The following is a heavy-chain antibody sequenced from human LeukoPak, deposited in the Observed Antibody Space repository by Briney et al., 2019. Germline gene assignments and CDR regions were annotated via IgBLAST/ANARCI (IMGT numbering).Heavy chain of an antibody. J-gene: IGHJ4*02. CDR2: IDPSDSYT. V-gene: IGHV5-10-1*01. CDR3: ARVLGYSYGWNY. D-gene: IGHD5-18*01. CDR1: GYKFTSYW. Sequence: LGESLKISCKGSGYKFTSYWINWLRQMPGKGLEWMGRIDPSDSYTMYSPSFQGHVTISTDKSISTAYLQWSSLKASDSAMYYCARVLGYSYGWNYWGQGTLVTVSS.